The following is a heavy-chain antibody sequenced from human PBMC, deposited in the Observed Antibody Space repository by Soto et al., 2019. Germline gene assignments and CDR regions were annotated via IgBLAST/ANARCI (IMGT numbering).Heavy chain of an antibody. CDR1: GGSFSSFT. CDR3: ARENSGWSRNWFDP. CDR2: IIPNIGKA. J-gene: IGHJ5*02. D-gene: IGHD6-19*01. Sequence: ASVKVSCKASGGSFSSFTISWVRQAPGQGLEWMGWIIPNIGKANYAQKLQGRVTMTTDTSTSTAYMELRSLRSDDTAVYYCARENSGWSRNWFDPWGQGTLVTVS. V-gene: IGHV1-18*01.